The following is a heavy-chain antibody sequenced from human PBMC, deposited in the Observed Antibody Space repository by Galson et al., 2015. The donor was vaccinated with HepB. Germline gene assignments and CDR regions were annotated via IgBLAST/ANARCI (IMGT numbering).Heavy chain of an antibody. Sequence: SLRLSCAASGFTFSSYGMHWVRQAPGKGLEWVAVIWYDGSNKYYADSVKGRFTISRDNSKNTLYLQMNSLRAEDTAVYYCARKNLDNWNYGHDYWGQGTLVTVSS. D-gene: IGHD1-7*01. CDR2: IWYDGSNK. V-gene: IGHV3-33*01. J-gene: IGHJ4*02. CDR3: ARKNLDNWNYGHDY. CDR1: GFTFSSYG.